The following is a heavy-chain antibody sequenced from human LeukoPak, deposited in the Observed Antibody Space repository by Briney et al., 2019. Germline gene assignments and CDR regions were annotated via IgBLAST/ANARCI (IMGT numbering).Heavy chain of an antibody. CDR2: ISYDGSNK. Sequence: PGGSLRLSCAASGFTFSSYAMHWVRQAPGKGLEWVAVISYDGSNKYYADSVKGRFTISRDNSKNTLYLQMNSLRAEDTAVYYCARDFGGSSSLFDYWGQGTLVTVSS. V-gene: IGHV3-30-3*01. J-gene: IGHJ4*02. CDR1: GFTFSSYA. CDR3: ARDFGGSSSLFDY. D-gene: IGHD6-13*01.